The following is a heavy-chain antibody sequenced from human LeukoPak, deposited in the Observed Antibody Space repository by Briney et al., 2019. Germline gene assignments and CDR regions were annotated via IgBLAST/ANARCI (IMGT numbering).Heavy chain of an antibody. CDR1: GXTFSSYA. Sequence: PGGSLRLSCAASGXTFSSYAMSWVRQAPGKGLEWVSVIGDSGGSTYYADSVKGRFTISRDNSKNTLYLQMNSLRAEDTAVYYCAKGGIMQSSSPGLQYFDLWGRGTLVSVSS. CDR3: AKGGIMQSSSPGLQYFDL. CDR2: IGDSGGST. J-gene: IGHJ2*01. V-gene: IGHV3-23*01. D-gene: IGHD6-6*01.